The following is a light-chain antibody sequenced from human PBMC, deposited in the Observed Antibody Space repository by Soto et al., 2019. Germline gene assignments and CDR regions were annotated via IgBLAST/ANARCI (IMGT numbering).Light chain of an antibody. J-gene: IGLJ2*01. CDR2: SNS. CDR3: AAWDDSLNGMV. V-gene: IGLV1-44*01. Sequence: QLVLTQPPSAPGTPGQRVTISCSGSSSNIGGDNTVNWYQHLPGTAPKLLIYSNSRRPSGVPDRFSASKSGTSASLAISGLQSEDEADYFCAAWDDSLNGMVFGGGTKLTVL. CDR1: SSNIGGDNT.